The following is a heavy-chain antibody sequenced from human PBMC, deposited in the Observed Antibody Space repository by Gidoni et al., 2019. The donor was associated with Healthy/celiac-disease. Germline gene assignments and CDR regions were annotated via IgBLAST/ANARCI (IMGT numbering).Heavy chain of an antibody. CDR1: GFTFGDYA. V-gene: IGHV3-49*05. Sequence: EVQLVESGGGLVKPGRSLRLACTASGFTFGDYAMSWFRQAPGKGLEWVGFIRSKAYGGTTEYAASVKGRFTISRDDSKSIAYLQMNSLKTEDTAVYYCTRDSYYDILTGSFFDYWGQGTLVTVSS. J-gene: IGHJ4*02. D-gene: IGHD3-9*01. CDR3: TRDSYYDILTGSFFDY. CDR2: IRSKAYGGTT.